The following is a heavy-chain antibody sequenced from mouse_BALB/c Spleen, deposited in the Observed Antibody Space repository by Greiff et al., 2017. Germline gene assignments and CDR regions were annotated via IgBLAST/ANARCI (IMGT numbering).Heavy chain of an antibody. V-gene: IGHV5-6-5*01. CDR1: GFTFSSYA. D-gene: IGHD1-2*01. CDR2: ISSGGST. CDR3: AREEGVYYGYDY. Sequence: EVKVEESGGGLVKPGGSLKLSCAASGFTFSSYAMSWVRQTPEKRLEWVASISSGGSTYYPDSVKGRFTISRDNARNILYLQMSSLRSEDTAMYYCAREEGVYYGYDYWGQGTTLTVSS. J-gene: IGHJ2*01.